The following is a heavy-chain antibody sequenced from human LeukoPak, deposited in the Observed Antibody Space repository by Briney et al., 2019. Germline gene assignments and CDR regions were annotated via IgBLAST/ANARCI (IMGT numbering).Heavy chain of an antibody. D-gene: IGHD1-26*01. V-gene: IGHV1-18*01. CDR2: ISAYNGNT. J-gene: IGHJ3*02. CDR1: GYTFTSYG. CDR3: ARTYSGSLRGAFDI. Sequence: GASVKVSCKASGYTFTSYGISWVRQAPGQGLEWIGWISAYNGNTNYAQKLQGRVTMTTDTSTSTAYMELRSLRSDDTAVYYCARTYSGSLRGAFDIWGQGTMVTVSS.